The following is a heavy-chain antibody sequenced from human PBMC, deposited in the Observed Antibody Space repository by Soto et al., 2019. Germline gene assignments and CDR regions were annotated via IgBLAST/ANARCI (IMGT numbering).Heavy chain of an antibody. CDR1: GGSISSGDYY. CDR2: INHSGST. Sequence: PSETLSLTCTVSGGSISSGDYYWSWIRQPPGKGLEWIGEINHSGSTNYNPSLKSRVTISVDTSKNQFSLKLSSVTAADTAVYYCARSTPKGSGSYWSPFFDYWGQGTLVTVSS. D-gene: IGHD3-10*01. J-gene: IGHJ4*02. V-gene: IGHV4-39*07. CDR3: ARSTPKGSGSYWSPFFDY.